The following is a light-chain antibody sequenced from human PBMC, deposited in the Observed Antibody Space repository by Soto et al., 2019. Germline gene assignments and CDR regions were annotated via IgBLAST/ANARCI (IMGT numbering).Light chain of an antibody. Sequence: EIVLTQSPGTLSLSPGEGATLPCRASQTVSSTYLAWYQQKPGRAPSLLIHGASTRAAGIPDRFSASGSGTHFTLTINRLEPEDFAVYFCQQFGTSPYTFGQGTKVDIK. CDR3: QQFGTSPYT. V-gene: IGKV3-20*01. J-gene: IGKJ2*01. CDR2: GAS. CDR1: QTVSSTY.